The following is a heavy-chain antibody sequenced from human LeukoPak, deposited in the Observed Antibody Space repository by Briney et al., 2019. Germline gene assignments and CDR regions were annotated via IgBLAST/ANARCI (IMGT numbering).Heavy chain of an antibody. CDR2: ISYDGSNK. J-gene: IGHJ1*01. D-gene: IGHD1-26*01. CDR3: ARGAKWELLY. Sequence: VRSLRLSCAASGFTFSSYAMHWVRQAPGRGLEWVAVISYDGSNKYYADSVKGRFTISRDNSKNTLYLQMNSLRAEDTAVYYCARGAKWELLYWGQGTLVPVSS. CDR1: GFTFSSYA. V-gene: IGHV3-30-3*01.